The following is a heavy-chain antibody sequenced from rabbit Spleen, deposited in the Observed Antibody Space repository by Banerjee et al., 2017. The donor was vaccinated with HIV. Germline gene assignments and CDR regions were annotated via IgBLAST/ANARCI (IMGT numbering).Heavy chain of an antibody. CDR1: GFSFNSGYD. D-gene: IGHD8-1*01. J-gene: IGHJ6*01. V-gene: IGHV1S40*01. Sequence: QSLEESGGGLVKPGAYLTLTCKASGFSFNSGYDMCWVRPAPGKGLEWIACVYAGSSGSTYSATWAKGRFTISKTSSTTVTLQMTSLTAADTATYFCARDAGTSFSTYGMDLWGPGTLVTVS. CDR2: VYAGSSGST. CDR3: ARDAGTSFSTYGMDL.